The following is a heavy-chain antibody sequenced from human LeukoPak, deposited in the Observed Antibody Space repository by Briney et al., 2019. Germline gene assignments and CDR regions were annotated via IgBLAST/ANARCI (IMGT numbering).Heavy chain of an antibody. CDR1: GGTFSSYA. J-gene: IGHJ3*02. V-gene: IGHV1-69*13. Sequence: ASVTVSCTASGGTFSSYAISWVRQAPGQGLEWMGGIIPIFGTANYAQKFQGRVTITADESTGTAYMELSSLRSEDTAVYYCASGGNYAFDIWGQGTMVTVSS. CDR3: ASGGNYAFDI. CDR2: IIPIFGTA. D-gene: IGHD4-23*01.